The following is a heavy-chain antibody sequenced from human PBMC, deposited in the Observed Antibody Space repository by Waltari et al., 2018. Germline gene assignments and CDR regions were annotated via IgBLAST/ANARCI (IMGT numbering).Heavy chain of an antibody. CDR2: IIPIFGTA. Sequence: QVQLVQSGAEVKKPGSSVKVSCKASGGTFSSYAISWVRQAPGQGLEWMGRIIPIFGTANYAQKFQGRVTITADKSTSTAYMELSSLRSEDTAVYYCARDDSDSSSWYGWFDPWGQGTLVTVSS. V-gene: IGHV1-69*08. CDR3: ARDDSDSSSWYGWFDP. D-gene: IGHD6-13*01. CDR1: GGTFSSYA. J-gene: IGHJ5*02.